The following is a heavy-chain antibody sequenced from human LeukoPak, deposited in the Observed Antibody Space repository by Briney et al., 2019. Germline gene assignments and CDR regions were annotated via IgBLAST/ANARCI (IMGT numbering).Heavy chain of an antibody. D-gene: IGHD3-22*01. J-gene: IGHJ4*02. CDR1: GFTFSSYA. CDR2: ISYDGSNK. Sequence: GGSLRPSCAASGFTFSSYAMHWVRQAPGKGLEWVAVISYDGSNKYYADSVKGRFTISRDNSKNTLYLQMNSLRAEDTAVYYCARAGQAGDSSGYYLDYWGQGTLVTVSS. V-gene: IGHV3-30*04. CDR3: ARAGQAGDSSGYYLDY.